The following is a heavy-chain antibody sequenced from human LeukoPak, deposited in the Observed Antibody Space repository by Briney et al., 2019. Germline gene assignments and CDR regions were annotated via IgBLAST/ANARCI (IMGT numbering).Heavy chain of an antibody. CDR3: ARGASIWAQWGVDYFDY. D-gene: IGHD2-21*01. J-gene: IGHJ4*02. CDR1: GFTFSIYE. Sequence: GGSLRLSCAASGFTFSIYEMNWVRQAPGKGLEWVSYISNSGSTIYYADSVKGRFTISRDNAKNSLYLQMNSLRAEDTAVYYCARGASIWAQWGVDYFDYWGQGTLVTVSS. CDR2: ISNSGSTI. V-gene: IGHV3-48*03.